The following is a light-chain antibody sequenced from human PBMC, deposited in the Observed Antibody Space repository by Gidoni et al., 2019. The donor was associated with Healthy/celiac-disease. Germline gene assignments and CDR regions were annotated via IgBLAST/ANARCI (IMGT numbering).Light chain of an antibody. CDR1: QSISSY. Sequence: DIQMTPSPSSLSASVGDRVTITCRASQSISSYLNWYQQKPGKAPKLLSYAASSLQSGVPSRFSGSGSGTDFTLTISSLQPEDFATYYCQQSYSTPPVTFGGGTKVEIK. J-gene: IGKJ4*01. CDR3: QQSYSTPPVT. CDR2: AAS. V-gene: IGKV1-39*01.